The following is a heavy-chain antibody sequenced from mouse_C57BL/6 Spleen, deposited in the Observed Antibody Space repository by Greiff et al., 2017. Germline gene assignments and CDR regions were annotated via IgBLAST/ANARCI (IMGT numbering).Heavy chain of an antibody. CDR1: GYAFSSYW. J-gene: IGHJ2*01. Sequence: VMLVESGAELVKPGASVKISCKASGYAFSSYWMNWVKQRPGKGLEWIGQIYPGDGDTNYNGKFKGKATLTADKSSSTAYMQLSSLTSEDSAVYFCARSTTVVAKDYWGQGTTLTVSS. CDR3: ARSTTVVAKDY. D-gene: IGHD1-1*01. CDR2: IYPGDGDT. V-gene: IGHV1-80*01.